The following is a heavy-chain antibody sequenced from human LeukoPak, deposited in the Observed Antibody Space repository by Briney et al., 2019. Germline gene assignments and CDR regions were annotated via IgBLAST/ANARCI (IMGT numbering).Heavy chain of an antibody. J-gene: IGHJ1*01. Sequence: SGGSLRLSCAASGFTFSNYAMSWVRQAPGKGLEWVSAISGSGGSTYSVDSMKGRFTISIDNSKNKLDLQMNNQVADDTAGSYSPNDLAGCFQSNIFYFWGQGTLVPVSS. D-gene: IGHD3-10*01. CDR1: GFTFSNYA. CDR2: ISGSGGST. CDR3: PNDLAGCFQSNIFYF. V-gene: IGHV3-23*01.